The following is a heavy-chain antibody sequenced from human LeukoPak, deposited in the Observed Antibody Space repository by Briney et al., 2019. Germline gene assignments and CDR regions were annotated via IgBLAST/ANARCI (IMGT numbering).Heavy chain of an antibody. V-gene: IGHV3-48*04. J-gene: IGHJ6*03. CDR3: ARAYTAMVNYYYYMDV. CDR2: ISSSSSTI. Sequence: PGGSLRLSCAASGFTFSSYSMNWVRQAPGKGLEWVSYISSSSSTIYYADSVKGRFTISRDNAKNSLYLQMNSLRAEDTAVYYCARAYTAMVNYYYYMDVWGKGTTVTVSS. D-gene: IGHD5-18*01. CDR1: GFTFSSYS.